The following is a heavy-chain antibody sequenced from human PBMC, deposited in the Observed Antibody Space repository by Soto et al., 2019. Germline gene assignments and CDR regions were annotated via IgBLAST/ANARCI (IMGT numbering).Heavy chain of an antibody. CDR1: GGTFSSYA. Sequence: SSVKVSCKASGGTFSSYAISWVRQAPGQGLEWMGGIIPIFGTANYAQKFQGRVTITADKSTSTAYMELSSLRSEDTAVYYCASSSRRYYYDSSTHFYYYGMDVWGQGTTVTVSS. V-gene: IGHV1-69*06. CDR2: IIPIFGTA. J-gene: IGHJ6*02. CDR3: ASSSRRYYYDSSTHFYYYGMDV. D-gene: IGHD3-22*01.